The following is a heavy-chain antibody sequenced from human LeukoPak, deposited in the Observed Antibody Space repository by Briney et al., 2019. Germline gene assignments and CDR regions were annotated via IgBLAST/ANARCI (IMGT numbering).Heavy chain of an antibody. CDR3: ARDISSDYYYYMDV. V-gene: IGHV1-24*01. J-gene: IGHJ6*03. Sequence: GASVKVSCKVSGYTLTELSMHWVRQAPGKGLEWMGGFDPEDGETIYAQKVQGRVTMTEDTSTDTAYMELSSLRAEDQAGYYCARDISSDYYYYMDVWGKGTTVTVSS. CDR2: FDPEDGET. CDR1: GYTLTELS.